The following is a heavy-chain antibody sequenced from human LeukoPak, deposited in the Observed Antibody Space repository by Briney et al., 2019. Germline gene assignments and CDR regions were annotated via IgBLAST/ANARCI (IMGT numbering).Heavy chain of an antibody. CDR3: ARDTAMVTYWFDP. D-gene: IGHD5-18*01. V-gene: IGHV1-2*02. CDR1: GYTFTGYY. Sequence: ASVKGSCKASGYTFTGYYMHWVRQAPGQGLEWMGWINPNSGGTNYAQKFQGRVTMTRDTSISTAYMELSRLRSDDTAVYYCARDTAMVTYWFDPWGQGTLVTVSS. CDR2: INPNSGGT. J-gene: IGHJ5*02.